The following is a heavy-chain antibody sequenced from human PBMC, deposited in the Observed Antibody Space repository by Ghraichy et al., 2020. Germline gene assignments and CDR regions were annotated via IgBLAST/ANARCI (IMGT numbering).Heavy chain of an antibody. V-gene: IGHV4-4*07. CDR3: ASTHYDFWSDSRGDIFDY. J-gene: IGHJ4*02. Sequence: SQTLSLTCAVSGVSIRSYYWSWIRQPAGKGLEWIGRIYTSGSTNYNPSLKSRATMSLDTSNNQFSLKLSSVTAADTAIYYCASTHYDFWSDSRGDIFDYWGQGTLVTVSS. CDR2: IYTSGST. CDR1: GVSIRSYY. D-gene: IGHD3-3*01.